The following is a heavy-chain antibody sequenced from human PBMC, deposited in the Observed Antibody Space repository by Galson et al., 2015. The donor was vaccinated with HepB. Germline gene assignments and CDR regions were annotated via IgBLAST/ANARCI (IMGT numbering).Heavy chain of an antibody. CDR2: IIPIFGTA. CDR1: GGTFSSYA. CDR3: ARRWVNCSGGSCYSGLAYYYYYGMDA. J-gene: IGHJ6*02. V-gene: IGHV1-69*13. D-gene: IGHD2-15*01. Sequence: SVKVSCKASGGTFSSYAISWVRQAPGQGLEWMGGIIPIFGTANYAQKFQGRVTITADESTSTAYMELSSLRSEDTAVYYCARRWVNCSGGSCYSGLAYYYYYGMDAWGQGTTVTVSS.